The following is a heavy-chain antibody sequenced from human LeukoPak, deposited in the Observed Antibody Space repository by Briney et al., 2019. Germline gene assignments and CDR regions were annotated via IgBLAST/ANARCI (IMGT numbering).Heavy chain of an antibody. CDR2: IYTSGST. D-gene: IGHD3-22*01. J-gene: IGHJ4*02. V-gene: IGHV4-61*02. Sequence: TSETLSLACTVSGGSISSGSYYWSWIRQPAGKGLEWIGRIYTSGSTNHNPSLKSRVTISVDTSKNQFSLKLSSVTAADTAVYYCARDSYYDSSGYGWGQGTLVTVSS. CDR3: ARDSYYDSSGYG. CDR1: GGSISSGSYY.